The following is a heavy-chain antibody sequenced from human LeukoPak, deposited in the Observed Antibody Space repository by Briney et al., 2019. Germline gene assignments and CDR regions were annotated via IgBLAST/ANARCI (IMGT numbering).Heavy chain of an antibody. Sequence: SETLSFTCTVSGGSISSSSCYWGWIRQPPGKGLEWIGSIYYSGSTYYNPSLKSRVTISVDTSKNQFSLKLSSVTAADTAVYYSATTNLVLPEWELHGYYYYGMDVWGQGTTVTVSS. CDR3: ATTNLVLPEWELHGYYYYGMDV. CDR1: GGSISSSSCY. V-gene: IGHV4-39*01. CDR2: IYYSGST. J-gene: IGHJ6*02. D-gene: IGHD1-26*01.